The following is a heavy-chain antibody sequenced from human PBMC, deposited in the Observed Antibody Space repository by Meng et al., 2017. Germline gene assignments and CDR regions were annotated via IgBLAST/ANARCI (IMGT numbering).Heavy chain of an antibody. CDR3: ARVNYDSSGYYPFDY. J-gene: IGHJ4*02. V-gene: IGHV1-2*06. Sequence: QVQLVQFWAEVKKPWASVKASFKTSGYTFTGYYMHWVRQAPGQGLEWMGRINPNSGGTNYAQKFQGRVTMTRDTSISTAYMELSRLRSDDTAVYYCARVNYDSSGYYPFDYWGQGTLVTVSS. CDR1: GYTFTGYY. CDR2: INPNSGGT. D-gene: IGHD3-22*01.